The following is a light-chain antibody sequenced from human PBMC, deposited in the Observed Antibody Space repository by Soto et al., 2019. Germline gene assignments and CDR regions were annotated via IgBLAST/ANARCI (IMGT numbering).Light chain of an antibody. CDR2: GTS. J-gene: IGKJ2*01. V-gene: IGKV3-20*01. CDR1: QSVSSTY. Sequence: EIVLTQSPGTLSLSPGERAALSCRASQSVSSTYLAWYQQKPGQAHRLLIYGTSTRAAGIPDKFSVSVSGTDFTLTISRLEPEDFAVYYCQQYGNSLHTFGQGTKLEIK. CDR3: QQYGNSLHT.